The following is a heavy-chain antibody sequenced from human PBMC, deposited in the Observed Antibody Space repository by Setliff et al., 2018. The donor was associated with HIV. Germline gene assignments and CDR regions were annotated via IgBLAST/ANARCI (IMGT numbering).Heavy chain of an antibody. CDR2: IYRSGST. CDR1: GGSSSSSSFY. D-gene: IGHD5-18*01. CDR3: ASIELAAMVPVDY. J-gene: IGHJ4*02. Sequence: NPSETLSLTCTVSGGSSSSSSFYWGWIRQPPGKGLEWIGNIYRSGSTYYNPSLRSRVTISRDNAKNSLFLQMNSLRAEDTAVYYCASIELAAMVPVDYWGQGTLVTVSS. V-gene: IGHV4-39*01.